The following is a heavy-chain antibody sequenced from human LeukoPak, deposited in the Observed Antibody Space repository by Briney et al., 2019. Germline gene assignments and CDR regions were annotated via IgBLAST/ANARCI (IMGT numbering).Heavy chain of an antibody. CDR2: ISSSSSTI. D-gene: IGHD1-26*01. V-gene: IGHV3-48*01. CDR1: GFTFSSYE. Sequence: AGGSLRLSCAASGFTFSSYEMNWVRQAPGKGLEWVSYISSSSSTIYYADSVKGRFTISRDNAKNSLYLQMNSLRAEDTAVYYCARDRVGVTFDYWGQGTLVTVSS. J-gene: IGHJ4*02. CDR3: ARDRVGVTFDY.